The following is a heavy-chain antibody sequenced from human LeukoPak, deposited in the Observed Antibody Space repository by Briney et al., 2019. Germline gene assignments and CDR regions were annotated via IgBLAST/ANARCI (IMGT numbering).Heavy chain of an antibody. J-gene: IGHJ4*02. V-gene: IGHV3-23*01. Sequence: GGSLRLSCAASGFTFSSYAMSWVRQAPGKGLEWVSAISGSGGSTYYADSVKGRFTISRDNSKNTLYLQMNSLRAEDTAEYYCAKYYYGSGSSDFDYWGQGTLVTVSS. CDR1: GFTFSSYA. D-gene: IGHD3-10*01. CDR2: ISGSGGST. CDR3: AKYYYGSGSSDFDY.